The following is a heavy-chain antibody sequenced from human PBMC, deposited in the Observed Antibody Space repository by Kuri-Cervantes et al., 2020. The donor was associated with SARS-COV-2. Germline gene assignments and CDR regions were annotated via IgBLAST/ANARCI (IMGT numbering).Heavy chain of an antibody. V-gene: IGHV4-34*01. CDR2: INHSGST. CDR1: GGSFSGYY. J-gene: IGHJ4*02. Sequence: GSLRLSCAVYGGSFSGYYWSWIRQPPGKGLEWIGEINHSGSTNYNPSLKSRVTISVDTSKNQFSLKLSSVTAADTAVYYCARVRSAVAGDTTGYFDYWGQGTLVTVSS. D-gene: IGHD6-19*01. CDR3: ARVRSAVAGDTTGYFDY.